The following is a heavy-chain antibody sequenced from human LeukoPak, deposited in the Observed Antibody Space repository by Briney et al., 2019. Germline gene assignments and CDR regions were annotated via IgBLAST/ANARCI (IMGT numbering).Heavy chain of an antibody. CDR2: IYYSGST. Sequence: PSETLSLTCSVSGGSISSYYWSWIRQPPGKGLEWIGYIYYSGSTNYNPSLKSRVTISVDTSKNQFSLKLSSVTAADTAVYYCARVYPTYSSGWYDIDYWGQGTLVTVSS. CDR3: ARVYPTYSSGWYDIDY. CDR1: GGSISSYY. V-gene: IGHV4-59*01. D-gene: IGHD6-19*01. J-gene: IGHJ4*02.